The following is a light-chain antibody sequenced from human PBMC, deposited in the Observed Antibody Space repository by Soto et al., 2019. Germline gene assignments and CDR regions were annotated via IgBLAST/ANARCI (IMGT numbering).Light chain of an antibody. CDR2: GDH. Sequence: QAVVTQPPSASGTPGQRVTISCSGTSSNFGTNTGTWYQQLPGAAPKLLIYGDHNRPSGVPGRFSGSKSGTSASLAISGLQSEDEADYYCASWDDSLKGWVFGGGTKLTVL. CDR1: SSNFGTNT. J-gene: IGLJ3*02. V-gene: IGLV1-44*01. CDR3: ASWDDSLKGWV.